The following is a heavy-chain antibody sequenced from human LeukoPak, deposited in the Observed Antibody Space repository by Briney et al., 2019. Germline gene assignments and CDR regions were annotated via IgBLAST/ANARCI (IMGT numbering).Heavy chain of an antibody. Sequence: LSLTCTVSGGSISSYYWSWIRQPPGKGREWVSAISGSGGSTYYADSVKGRFTISRDNSKNTLYLQMDSLRAEDTAVYYCAKVPTDFWSGHFDYWGQGTLVTVSS. CDR1: GGSISSYY. V-gene: IGHV3-23*01. J-gene: IGHJ4*02. CDR2: ISGSGGST. CDR3: AKVPTDFWSGHFDY. D-gene: IGHD3-3*01.